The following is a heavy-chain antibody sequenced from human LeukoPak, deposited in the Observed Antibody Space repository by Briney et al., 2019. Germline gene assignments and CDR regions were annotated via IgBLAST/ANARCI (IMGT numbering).Heavy chain of an antibody. CDR1: GFTFSSYS. Sequence: GGSLRLSCAASGFTFSSYSMNWVRQAPGKGLEWVSSISSSSSYICYADSVKGRFTISRDNAKNSLYLQMNSLRAEDTAVYYCARDYDSSGYPLVRYFDYWGQGTLVTVSS. D-gene: IGHD3-22*01. CDR3: ARDYDSSGYPLVRYFDY. CDR2: ISSSSSYI. V-gene: IGHV3-21*01. J-gene: IGHJ4*02.